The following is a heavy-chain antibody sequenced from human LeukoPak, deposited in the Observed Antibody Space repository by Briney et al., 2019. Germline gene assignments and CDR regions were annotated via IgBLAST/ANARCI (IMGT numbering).Heavy chain of an antibody. Sequence: ASVKDSCKASGYTFTGYYMHWVRQAPGQGLEWMGRINPNSGGTNYAQKFQGRVTMTRDTSISTAYMELSRLRSDDTAVYYCARSARDGYNYQSYFDYWGQGTLVTVSS. J-gene: IGHJ4*02. D-gene: IGHD5-24*01. V-gene: IGHV1-2*06. CDR2: INPNSGGT. CDR1: GYTFTGYY. CDR3: ARSARDGYNYQSYFDY.